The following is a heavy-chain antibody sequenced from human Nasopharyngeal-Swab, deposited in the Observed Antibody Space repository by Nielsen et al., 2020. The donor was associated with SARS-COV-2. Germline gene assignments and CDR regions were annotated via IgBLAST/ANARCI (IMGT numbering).Heavy chain of an antibody. Sequence: RRAPGKGLEWIGSICSGGTTYYNASLKSRVTISVDTSKSQFSLKLPSVTAAGTAMYYCARQRNHVFDIWGQGTMVTVSS. V-gene: IGHV4-39*01. CDR3: ARQRNHVFDI. CDR2: ICSGGTT. J-gene: IGHJ3*02.